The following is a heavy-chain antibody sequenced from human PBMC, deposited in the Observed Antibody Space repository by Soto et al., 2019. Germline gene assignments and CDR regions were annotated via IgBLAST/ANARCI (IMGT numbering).Heavy chain of an antibody. CDR2: ISGSGDST. V-gene: IGHV3-23*01. J-gene: IGHJ2*01. D-gene: IGHD4-4*01. CDR3: ARRNSGWYFDL. Sequence: EVQLLESGGGLVQPGGSLRLSCAASGFTFSSYAMNWVRQAPGKGLEWVSVISGSGDSTYYADSVKGRFTISRDNSKNTLYLQMNSLRAEDTAVYYCARRNSGWYFDLWGSGTLVTDSS. CDR1: GFTFSSYA.